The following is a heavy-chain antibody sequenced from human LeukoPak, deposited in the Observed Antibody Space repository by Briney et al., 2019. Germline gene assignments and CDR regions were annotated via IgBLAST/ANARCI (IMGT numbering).Heavy chain of an antibody. Sequence: GGSLRLSCAASGFTFSSYAMHWVRQAPGKGLEWVAVISYDGSNKYYADSVKGRFTISRDNSKNTLYLQMNSLRAEDTAVYYCARGPGSYYSYMDVWGKGTRVTVS. CDR3: ARGPGSYYSYMDV. J-gene: IGHJ6*03. CDR2: ISYDGSNK. CDR1: GFTFSSYA. V-gene: IGHV3-30*01.